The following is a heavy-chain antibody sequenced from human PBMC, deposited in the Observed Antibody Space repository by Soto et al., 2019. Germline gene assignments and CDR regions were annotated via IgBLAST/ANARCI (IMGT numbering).Heavy chain of an antibody. D-gene: IGHD2-8*02. V-gene: IGHV4-30-2*01. J-gene: IGHJ4*02. CDR1: GGSISSGGYS. CDR3: ARDKITGLFDY. CDR2: INHSGST. Sequence: SETLSLTCTVSGGSISSGGYSWSWIRQPPGKGLEWIGYINHSGSTNYNPSLKSRVTISVDTSKNQFSLKLTSVTAADTAVYYCARDKITGLFDYWGQGTLVTVSS.